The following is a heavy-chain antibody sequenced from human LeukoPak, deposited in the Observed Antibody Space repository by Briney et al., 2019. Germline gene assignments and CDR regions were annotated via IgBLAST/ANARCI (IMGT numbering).Heavy chain of an antibody. CDR3: ARTATPYYYGSGSYYTPSYYFDY. Sequence: SETLSLTCTVSGGPISSYYWSWIRQPPGKGLEWIGYIYYSGCTNYNPSLKSRVTIPVDTSKNQFSLTQDSVTAADTAVYYCARTATPYYYGSGSYYTPSYYFDYWGQGTLVTVSS. V-gene: IGHV4-59*08. D-gene: IGHD3-10*01. CDR2: IYYSGCT. CDR1: GGPISSYY. J-gene: IGHJ4*02.